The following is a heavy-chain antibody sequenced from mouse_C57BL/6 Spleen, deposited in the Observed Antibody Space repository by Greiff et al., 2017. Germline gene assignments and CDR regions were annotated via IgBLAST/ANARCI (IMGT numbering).Heavy chain of an antibody. V-gene: IGHV1-15*01. CDR3: TRPPYGNYWYFDV. D-gene: IGHD2-1*01. CDR1: GYTFTDYE. J-gene: IGHJ1*03. CDR2: IDPETGGT. Sequence: QVQLKESGAELVRPGASVTLSCKASGYTFTDYEMHWVKQTPVHGLEWIGAIDPETGGTAYNQKFKGKAILTADKSSSTAYMELRSLTSEDSAVYYCTRPPYGNYWYFDVWGTGTTVTVSS.